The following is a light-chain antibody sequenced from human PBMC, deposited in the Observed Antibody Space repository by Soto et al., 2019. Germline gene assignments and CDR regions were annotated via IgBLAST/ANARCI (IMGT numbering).Light chain of an antibody. Sequence: EIVLTQSPGTLPLSPGERATLSYRASQSVSSNYLVWYQQKPGQALRPLIYGASSRATGIPDRFSGSGSGTDFTLTISRLEPEDFAVYYCQQYANSPFTFGQGTKLEIK. CDR3: QQYANSPFT. CDR2: GAS. V-gene: IGKV3-20*01. CDR1: QSVSSNY. J-gene: IGKJ2*01.